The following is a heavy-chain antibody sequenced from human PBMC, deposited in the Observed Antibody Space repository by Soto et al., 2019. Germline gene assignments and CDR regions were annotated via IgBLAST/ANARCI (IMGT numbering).Heavy chain of an antibody. CDR1: GYTFTGYY. CDR2: INPNSGGT. CDR3: ARIDMVRGAEIDY. V-gene: IGHV1-2*02. Sequence: QVQLVQSGAEVKKPGASVKVSCKASGYTFTGYYMHWVRQAPGQGLEWMGWINPNSGGTTFAQKFQGRVTLTRDTSISTAYMELSRLKSDDTAMYYCARIDMVRGAEIDYWGQGTLVTVSS. D-gene: IGHD3-10*01. J-gene: IGHJ4*02.